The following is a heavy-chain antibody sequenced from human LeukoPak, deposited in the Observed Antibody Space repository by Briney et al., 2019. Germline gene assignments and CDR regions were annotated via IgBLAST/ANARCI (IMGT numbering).Heavy chain of an antibody. CDR2: FDPEDGET. CDR3: ATSYYYDSSGYLDD. J-gene: IGHJ4*02. D-gene: IGHD3-22*01. Sequence: ASVKVSCKVSGYTLTELSMHWVRQAPGKGLEWMGGFDPEDGETIYAQKFQGRVTMTEDTSTDTAYMELSSLRSKDTAVYYCATSYYYDSSGYLDDWGQGTLVTVSS. V-gene: IGHV1-24*01. CDR1: GYTLTELS.